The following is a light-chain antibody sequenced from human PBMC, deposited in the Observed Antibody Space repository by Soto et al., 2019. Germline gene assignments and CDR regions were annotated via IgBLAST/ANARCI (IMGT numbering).Light chain of an antibody. Sequence: EIVLTQSPGTLSLSPGERATLSCRASQSFRGLLAWYQQKPGQAPRLLIYDAYNRATGIPPRFSGSRSGTDFTLTISSLEPEDSAVYYCQQRHMWPITFGQGTRLEIK. CDR3: QQRHMWPIT. V-gene: IGKV3-11*01. CDR1: QSFRGL. CDR2: DAY. J-gene: IGKJ5*01.